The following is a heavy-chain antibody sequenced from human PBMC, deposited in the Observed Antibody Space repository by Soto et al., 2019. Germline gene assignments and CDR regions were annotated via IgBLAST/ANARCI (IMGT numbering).Heavy chain of an antibody. D-gene: IGHD1-26*01. CDR1: GGSISSGGYY. CDR3: ARDLDGSALFDP. CDR2: IYYSGST. V-gene: IGHV4-31*03. J-gene: IGHJ5*02. Sequence: SETLSLTCTVSGGSISSGGYYWSWIRQHPGKGLEWIGYIYYSGSTYYNPSLKSRVTISVDTSKNQFSLKLSSVTAADTAVYYCARDLDGSALFDPWGQGTLVTVSS.